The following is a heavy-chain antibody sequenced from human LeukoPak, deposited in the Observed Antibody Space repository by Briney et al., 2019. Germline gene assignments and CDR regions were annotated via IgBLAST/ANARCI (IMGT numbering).Heavy chain of an antibody. D-gene: IGHD6-13*01. Sequence: GESLKISCTGSGYSFTSYWIGWVRQMPGKGLEWMGLIHPGDSDTRYSPSFQGQVTISADKSISTAYLQWSSLKASDTAMYYCARLRGPFIAASGARSFDYWGQGTLVTVSS. CDR3: ARLRGPFIAASGARSFDY. CDR2: IHPGDSDT. J-gene: IGHJ4*02. V-gene: IGHV5-51*01. CDR1: GYSFTSYW.